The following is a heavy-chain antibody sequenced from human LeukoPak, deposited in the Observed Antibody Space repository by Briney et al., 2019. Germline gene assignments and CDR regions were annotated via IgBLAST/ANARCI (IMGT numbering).Heavy chain of an antibody. V-gene: IGHV1-2*02. CDR3: ARDGGGELIVGATTRAFDI. J-gene: IGHJ3*02. CDR2: INPNSGGT. D-gene: IGHD1-26*01. CDR1: GGTFSNFG. Sequence: SVKVSCKSSGGTFSNFGISWVRQAPGQGLEWMGWINPNSGGTNYAQKFQGRVTMTRDTSISTAYMELSRLRSDDTAVYYCARDGGGELIVGATTRAFDIWGQGTMVTVAS.